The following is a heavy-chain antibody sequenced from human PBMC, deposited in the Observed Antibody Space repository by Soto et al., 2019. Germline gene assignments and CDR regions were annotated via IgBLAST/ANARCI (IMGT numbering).Heavy chain of an antibody. D-gene: IGHD4-4*01. CDR3: ARALIYRIMTTAMELFDP. Sequence: SETLSLTCTVSGGSISSYYWSWIRQPPGKGLEWIGYIYYSGSTNYNPSLKSRVTISVDTSKNQFSLKLSSVTAADTAVYYCARALIYRIMTTAMELFDPLGREPWSPSPQ. J-gene: IGHJ5*02. CDR1: GGSISSYY. V-gene: IGHV4-59*01. CDR2: IYYSGST.